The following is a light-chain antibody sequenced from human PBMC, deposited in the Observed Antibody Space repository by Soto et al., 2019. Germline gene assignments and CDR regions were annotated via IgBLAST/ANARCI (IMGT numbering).Light chain of an antibody. V-gene: IGKV3-20*01. CDR2: GAS. J-gene: IGKJ2*01. Sequence: EIVLTQSPGTLSLSPGERATLSCRASQSVSNSYLAWYQQKPGQAPRLLIYGASSSATGIPDRFSGSGSGTDFTLTISRLEPEDFAVYYCQQYRSSPYTFGQVTKLEIK. CDR1: QSVSNSY. CDR3: QQYRSSPYT.